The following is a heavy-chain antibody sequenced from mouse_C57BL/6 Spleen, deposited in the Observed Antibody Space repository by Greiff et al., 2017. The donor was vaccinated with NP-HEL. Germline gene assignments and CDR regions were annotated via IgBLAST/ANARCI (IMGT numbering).Heavy chain of an antibody. D-gene: IGHD2-2*01. CDR3: ARGLYYGYDSYAMDY. V-gene: IGHV3-1*01. CDR1: GYSITSGYD. J-gene: IGHJ4*01. CDR2: ISYSGST. Sequence: EVKLMESGPGMVKPSQSLSLTCTVTGYSITSGYDWHWIRHFPGNKLEWMGYISYSGSTNYNPSLKSRISITHDTSKNHFFLKLNSVTTEDTATYYCARGLYYGYDSYAMDYWGQGTSVTVSS.